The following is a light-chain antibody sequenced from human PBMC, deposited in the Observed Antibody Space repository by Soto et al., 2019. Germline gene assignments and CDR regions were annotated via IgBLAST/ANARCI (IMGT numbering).Light chain of an antibody. CDR1: QSITNNY. J-gene: IGKJ1*01. V-gene: IGKV3D-20*02. CDR3: QQHNNWFSWT. CDR2: GAS. Sequence: EIVLTQSPGTLSLSPGERATLSCRASQSITNNYLAWYQQKPGRAHRLLIYGASSRATGIPDRFSGSGSGTDFTLTISRLEPEDFAVYYCQQHNNWFSWTFGQGTKVEIK.